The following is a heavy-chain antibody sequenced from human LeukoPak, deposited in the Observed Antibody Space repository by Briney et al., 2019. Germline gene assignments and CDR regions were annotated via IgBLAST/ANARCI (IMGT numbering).Heavy chain of an antibody. V-gene: IGHV4-61*02. CDR3: ARDSTTTVTIFDX. D-gene: IGHD4-17*01. J-gene: IGHJ4*02. CDR2: IYTSGST. CDR1: GGSISSGSYY. Sequence: SQTLSLTCTVSGGSISSGSYYWSWIRQPAGKGLEWIGRIYTSGSTNYNPSLKSRVTISVDTSKNQFSLKLSSVTAADTAVYYCARDSTTTVTIFDXWGQGTLVTV.